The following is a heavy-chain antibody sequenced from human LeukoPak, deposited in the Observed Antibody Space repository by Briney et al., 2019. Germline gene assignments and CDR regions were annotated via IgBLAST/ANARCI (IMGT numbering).Heavy chain of an antibody. V-gene: IGHV3-23*01. D-gene: IGHD3-22*01. CDR3: ARELRIVVVITSHGAFDI. J-gene: IGHJ3*02. CDR2: ISGSGGST. CDR1: GFTFSSYA. Sequence: PGGSLRLSCAASGFTFSSYAMSWVRQAPGKGLEWVSAISGSGGSTYYADSVKGRFTISRDNSKNTLYLQMNSLRAEDTAVYYCARELRIVVVITSHGAFDIWGQGTMVTVSS.